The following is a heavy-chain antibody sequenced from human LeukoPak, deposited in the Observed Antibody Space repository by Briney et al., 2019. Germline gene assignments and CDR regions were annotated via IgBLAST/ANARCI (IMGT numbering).Heavy chain of an antibody. J-gene: IGHJ3*02. V-gene: IGHV3-30-3*01. CDR3: ARDQVVVTAWGGFDI. Sequence: PGGSLRLSCAASGFTFSNHAMHWVRQAPGRGLQWVALISYDGNHKYYADSVKGRFTVSRDISKNTLYLQMNSLRDDDTAVYYCARDQVVVTAWGGFDIWGQGTMVTVSS. D-gene: IGHD2-21*02. CDR1: GFTFSNHA. CDR2: ISYDGNHK.